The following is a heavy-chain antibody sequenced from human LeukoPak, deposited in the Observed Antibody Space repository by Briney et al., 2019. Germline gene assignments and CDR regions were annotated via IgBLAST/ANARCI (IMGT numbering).Heavy chain of an antibody. J-gene: IGHJ4*02. D-gene: IGHD3-3*01. CDR2: IYYSGST. CDR1: GGSISSSSYY. CDR3: ARGNYDFWRIPIANDY. Sequence: SETLSLTCTVSGGSISSSSYYWGWIRQPPGKGLEWIGSIYYSGSTYYNPSLKSRVTISVDTSKNQFSLKLSSVTAADTAVYYCARGNYDFWRIPIANDYWGQGTLVTVSS. V-gene: IGHV4-39*07.